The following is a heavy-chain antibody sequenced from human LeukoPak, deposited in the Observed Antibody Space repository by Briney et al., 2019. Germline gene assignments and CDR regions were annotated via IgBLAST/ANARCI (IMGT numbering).Heavy chain of an antibody. Sequence: ASVKVSCKASGYTFSSNYIHWVRQASGQGLESMGIANPGGGGTSYAQKFQGRVTMTRDTSTTTVYMELSSLRSEDTAVYYCARVKSCGGDCYYFDFWGQGTLVTVSS. CDR1: GYTFSSNY. D-gene: IGHD2-21*02. J-gene: IGHJ4*02. CDR2: ANPGGGGT. V-gene: IGHV1-46*01. CDR3: ARVKSCGGDCYYFDF.